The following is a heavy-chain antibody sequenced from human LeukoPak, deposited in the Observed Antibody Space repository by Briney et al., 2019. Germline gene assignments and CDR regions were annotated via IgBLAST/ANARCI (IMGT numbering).Heavy chain of an antibody. CDR2: ISDDGSYT. CDR1: GFSFSRHW. J-gene: IGHJ4*02. CDR3: ASFGISWGSAY. V-gene: IGHV3-74*03. Sequence: PGGSLRLSCEVSGFSFSRHWMHWVRQAPGKGLVWVSRISDDGSYTANVDSVEGRSITPRDNVRNTLYLHMNGLRAEDTAVYYCASFGISWGSAYWGQGTLVTVSS. D-gene: IGHD7-27*01.